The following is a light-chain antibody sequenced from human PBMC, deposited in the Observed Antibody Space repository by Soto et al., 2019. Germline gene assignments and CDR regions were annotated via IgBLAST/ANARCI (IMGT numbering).Light chain of an antibody. J-gene: IGKJ5*01. Sequence: DIQMTQSPSSLSASVGDRVTISCRASQIISNYLNWYQQRPGKAPKLLIYAATGLQRGVSSRFSGSGSGKDFTLTISSLQHEDSASYYCQQSFRTPPTFGQGKRLEIK. CDR2: AAT. CDR3: QQSFRTPPT. V-gene: IGKV1-39*01. CDR1: QIISNY.